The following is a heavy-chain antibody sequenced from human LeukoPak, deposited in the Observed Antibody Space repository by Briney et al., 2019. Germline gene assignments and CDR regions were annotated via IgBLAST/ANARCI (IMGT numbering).Heavy chain of an antibody. J-gene: IGHJ4*02. CDR3: ARDRGDYYDSSGYLVY. D-gene: IGHD3-22*01. CDR2: ISGSGGST. Sequence: PGGSLRLSCAASGFTFSSYSMNWVRQAPGKGLEWVSAISGSGGSTYYADSVKGRFTISRDNSKNTLYLQMNSLRAEDTAVYYCARDRGDYYDSSGYLVYWGQGTLVTVSS. CDR1: GFTFSSYS. V-gene: IGHV3-23*01.